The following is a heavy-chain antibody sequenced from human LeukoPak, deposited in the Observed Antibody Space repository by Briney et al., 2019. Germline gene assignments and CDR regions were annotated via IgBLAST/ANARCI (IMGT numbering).Heavy chain of an antibody. CDR2: INHSGST. Sequence: SETLSLTCTVSGGSISSYYWSWIRQPPGKGLEWIGEINHSGSTNYNPSLKSRVTISVDTSKNQFSLKLSSVTAADTAVYYCATIFGGSSRGFDYWGQGTLVTVSS. J-gene: IGHJ4*02. V-gene: IGHV4-34*01. D-gene: IGHD2-15*01. CDR1: GGSISSYY. CDR3: ATIFGGSSRGFDY.